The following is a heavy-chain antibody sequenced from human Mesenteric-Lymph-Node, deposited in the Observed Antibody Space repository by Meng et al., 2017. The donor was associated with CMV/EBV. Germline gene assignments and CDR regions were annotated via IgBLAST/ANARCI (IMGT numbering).Heavy chain of an antibody. Sequence: GGSLRLSCAASGFTFSSYSMTWVRQAPGKGLEWVSSISSSSRSIYYADSVRGRFTISRDNAEKSLYLQMNSLRVEDTAVYYCARLRWDMLYGGADAFDIWGQGTMVTVSS. CDR1: GFTFSSYS. CDR3: ARLRWDMLYGGADAFDI. D-gene: IGHD2-8*01. CDR2: ISSSSRSI. J-gene: IGHJ3*02. V-gene: IGHV3-21*01.